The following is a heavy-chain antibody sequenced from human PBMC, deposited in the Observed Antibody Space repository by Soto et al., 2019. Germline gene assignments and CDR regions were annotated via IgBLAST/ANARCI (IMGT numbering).Heavy chain of an antibody. V-gene: IGHV4-59*01. Sequence: SETLSLTCTVSGGSISSYYWSWIRQPPGKGLEWIGYIYYSGSTNYNPSLKSRVTISVDTSKNQFSLKLSSVTAADTAVYYCAREGATYYYDSSGDEDAFDIWGQGTMVTVSS. CDR1: GGSISSYY. CDR3: AREGATYYYDSSGDEDAFDI. D-gene: IGHD3-22*01. CDR2: IYYSGST. J-gene: IGHJ3*02.